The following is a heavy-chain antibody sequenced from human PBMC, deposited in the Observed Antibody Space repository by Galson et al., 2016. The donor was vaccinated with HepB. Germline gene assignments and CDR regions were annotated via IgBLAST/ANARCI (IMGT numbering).Heavy chain of an antibody. CDR3: GKHNFLDYYYMDV. Sequence: SLRLSCAASGFSFSTYAMSWVRQAPGKGLEWVSSIRGRGGTTHYADSVKGRFPISRDNSKNTLHLQMNSLRAEDTAVYYCGKHNFLDYYYMDVWGQGSLVTVSS. D-gene: IGHD2/OR15-2a*01. J-gene: IGHJ6*02. CDR1: GFSFSTYA. CDR2: IRGRGGTT. V-gene: IGHV3-23*01.